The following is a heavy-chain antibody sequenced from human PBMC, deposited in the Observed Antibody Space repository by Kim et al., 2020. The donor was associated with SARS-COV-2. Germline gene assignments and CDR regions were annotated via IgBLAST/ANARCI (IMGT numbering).Heavy chain of an antibody. Sequence: ASVKVSCKASGYTFTSYYIHWVRQAPGQGLEWMGIINPSGSSTSYAQKFQGRVTMTRDTSTSTGYMELSSLRSEDTAVYYCARGSLVRGVIKSAAFEIWGQGTMVTVSS. CDR3: ARGSLVRGVIKSAAFEI. V-gene: IGHV1-46*01. J-gene: IGHJ3*02. CDR1: GYTFTSYY. D-gene: IGHD3-10*01. CDR2: INPSGSST.